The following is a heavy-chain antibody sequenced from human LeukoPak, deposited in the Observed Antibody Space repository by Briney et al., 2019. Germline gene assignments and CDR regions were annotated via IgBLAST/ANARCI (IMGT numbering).Heavy chain of an antibody. D-gene: IGHD1-26*01. J-gene: IGHJ4*02. V-gene: IGHV3-30-3*01. Sequence: GGSLRLSCAASGFTFSSYAMRWVRQAPGKGLEWVAVISYDGSNKYYADSVKGRFTISRDNSKNTLYLQMNSLRAEDTAVYYCASYSGSEDTTEFDYWGQGTLVTVSS. CDR3: ASYSGSEDTTEFDY. CDR2: ISYDGSNK. CDR1: GFTFSSYA.